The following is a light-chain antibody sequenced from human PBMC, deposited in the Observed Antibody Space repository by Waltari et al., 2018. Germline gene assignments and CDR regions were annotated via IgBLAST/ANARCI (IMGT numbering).Light chain of an antibody. V-gene: IGLV1-44*01. J-gene: IGLJ3*02. CDR1: SSIIGFNP. Sequence: QSVLTQPPSASGTPGQRVTISCSGSSSIIGFNPVSWYQQVPGAAPRILMYTDNQRPSGVPDRFSGSKSGSSASLAISGLRPEDEADYYCAAWDDNLNGWAFGGGTKVTVL. CDR3: AAWDDNLNGWA. CDR2: TDN.